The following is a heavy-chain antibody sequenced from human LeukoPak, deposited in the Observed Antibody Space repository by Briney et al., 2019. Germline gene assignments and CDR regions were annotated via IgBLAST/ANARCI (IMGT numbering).Heavy chain of an antibody. CDR2: FGWNSVSA. J-gene: IGHJ6*02. Sequence: PGRSLRLSCAASGFTFDDYAVHWVGQAARKGLEGCSGFGWNSVSAGYVDSVKGRFTISRDNAKNSLYLQMNSLRTEDTALYYCAKDLGAGEPYYYGMDVWGQVTTVTVSS. D-gene: IGHD1-14*01. V-gene: IGHV3-9*01. CDR3: AKDLGAGEPYYYGMDV. CDR1: GFTFDDYA.